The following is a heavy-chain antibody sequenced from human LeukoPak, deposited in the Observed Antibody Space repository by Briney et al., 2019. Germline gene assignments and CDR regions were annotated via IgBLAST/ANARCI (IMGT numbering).Heavy chain of an antibody. CDR3: AKDRVVGATNYFDY. CDR2: ISYDGSNK. Sequence: PGRSLRLSCAASGFTFSSYGMHGVRQAPGKGLEWVAVISYDGSNKYYADSVKGRFTISRDNSKNTLYLQMNSLRAEDTAVYYCAKDRVVGATNYFDYWGQGTLVTVSS. V-gene: IGHV3-30*18. D-gene: IGHD1-26*01. CDR1: GFTFSSYG. J-gene: IGHJ4*02.